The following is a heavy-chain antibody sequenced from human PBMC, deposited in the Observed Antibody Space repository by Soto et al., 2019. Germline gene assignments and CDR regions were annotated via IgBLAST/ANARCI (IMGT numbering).Heavy chain of an antibody. CDR3: AKASTRIQLCLLVPLADYFDY. V-gene: IGHV3-43*01. D-gene: IGHD5-18*01. CDR1: GFTFDDYT. CDR2: ISWDGGST. J-gene: IGHJ4*02. Sequence: EVQLVESGGVVVQPGGSLRLSCAASGFTFDDYTMHWVRQAPGKGLEWVSLISWDGGSTYYADSVKGRFTISRDNSKNSRYLKTNSLRTEDTALYYCAKASTRIQLCLLVPLADYFDYWGQGTLVTVSS.